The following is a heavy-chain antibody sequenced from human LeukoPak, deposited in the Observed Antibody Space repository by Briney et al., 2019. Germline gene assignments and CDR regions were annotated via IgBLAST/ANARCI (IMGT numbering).Heavy chain of an antibody. CDR3: AKDLSVVGAHDSFDV. Sequence: GGSLRLSCAASGFTFSSYAMSWVRQAPGKGLEWLTVISYDGNTIYYADSVKGRFTISRDNSKNTLYLQMNSLRIEDTAVYFCAKDLSVVGAHDSFDVWGQGTMVTVSS. J-gene: IGHJ3*01. D-gene: IGHD1-26*01. CDR1: GFTFSSYA. V-gene: IGHV3-30*18. CDR2: ISYDGNTI.